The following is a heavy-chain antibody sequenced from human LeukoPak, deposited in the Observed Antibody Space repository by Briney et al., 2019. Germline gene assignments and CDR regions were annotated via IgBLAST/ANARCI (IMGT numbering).Heavy chain of an antibody. V-gene: IGHV3-23*01. D-gene: IGHD5-12*01. CDR2: ITSNGGIT. CDR3: AKGPMVATKPFDY. CDR1: GFTFSSYV. J-gene: IGHJ4*02. Sequence: GDSLRLSCAASGFTFSSYVMSWVRQAPGRGLEWVSAITSNGGITVYADSVRGRFTISRDSSQNTLYLQMSSLRAEDTAVYYCAKGPMVATKPFDYWGRGTLVTVSS.